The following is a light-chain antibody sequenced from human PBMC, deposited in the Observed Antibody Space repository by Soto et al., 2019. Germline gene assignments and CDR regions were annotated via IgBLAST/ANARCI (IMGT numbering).Light chain of an antibody. CDR2: EVS. J-gene: IGLJ1*01. CDR3: SSYTSSSTLSYV. Sequence: QSVLTPPASVSGSPGQSITISCTGTSSDFGGYNYVSWYQQHPGKAPKLMIYEVSNRPSGVSNRFSGSKSGNTASLTISGLQAEDEADYYCSSYTSSSTLSYVFGTGTKV. V-gene: IGLV2-14*01. CDR1: SSDFGGYNY.